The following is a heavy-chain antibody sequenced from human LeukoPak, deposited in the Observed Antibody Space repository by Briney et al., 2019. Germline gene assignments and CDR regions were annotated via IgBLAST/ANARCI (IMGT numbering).Heavy chain of an antibody. CDR2: ISDSGGST. V-gene: IGHV3-23*01. CDR1: GFTFSSYP. Sequence: GGSPRLSCAASGFTFSSYPMTWVRQAPGKGLEWVSVISDSGGSTHYADSVKGRFTISRDNSKNTLYLQMNSLRAEDTAVYYCAKSRMDYDILTGIFDYWGQGALVTVSS. CDR3: AKSRMDYDILTGIFDY. D-gene: IGHD3-9*01. J-gene: IGHJ4*02.